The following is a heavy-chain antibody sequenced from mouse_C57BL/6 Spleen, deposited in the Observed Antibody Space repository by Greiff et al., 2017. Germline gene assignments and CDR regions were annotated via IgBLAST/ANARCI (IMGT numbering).Heavy chain of an antibody. CDR1: GYTFTDSY. Sequence: EVQLQQSGPELVKPGASVKISCKASGYTFTDSYMNWVKQSHGKSLEWIGDINPNNGGTSYNQKFKGKATLTVDKSSSTAYMVLRSLTSEDSAVYYCARERGAYWGQGTLVTVSA. CDR2: INPNNGGT. V-gene: IGHV1-26*01. J-gene: IGHJ3*01. CDR3: ARERGAY.